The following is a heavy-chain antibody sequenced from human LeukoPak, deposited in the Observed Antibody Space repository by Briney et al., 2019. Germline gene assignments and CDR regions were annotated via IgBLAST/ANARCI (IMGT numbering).Heavy chain of an antibody. CDR1: GGSISSSSYY. CDR2: IYYSGST. Sequence: SETLSLTCTVSGGSISSSSYYWGWLRQPPGKGLEWIGSIYYSGSTYYNPSLKSRVTISVDTSKNQFSLKLSSVTAADTAVYYCARNVLLWFGEREGAFDIWGQGTMVTVSS. CDR3: ARNVLLWFGEREGAFDI. J-gene: IGHJ3*02. D-gene: IGHD3-10*01. V-gene: IGHV4-39*07.